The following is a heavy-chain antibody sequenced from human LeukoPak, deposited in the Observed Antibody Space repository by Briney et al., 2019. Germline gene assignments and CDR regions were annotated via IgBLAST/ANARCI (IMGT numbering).Heavy chain of an antibody. CDR3: ARGPPTNYCSGGSCYSDAFDI. D-gene: IGHD2-15*01. CDR2: INPNSGGT. J-gene: IGHJ3*02. Sequence: ASVKVSCKAFGYTFTGYYMHWVRQAPGQGLEWMGWINPNSGGTNYAQKFQGRVTMTRDTSISTAYMELSRLRSDDTAVYYCARGPPTNYCSGGSCYSDAFDIWGQGTMVTVSS. CDR1: GYTFTGYY. V-gene: IGHV1-2*02.